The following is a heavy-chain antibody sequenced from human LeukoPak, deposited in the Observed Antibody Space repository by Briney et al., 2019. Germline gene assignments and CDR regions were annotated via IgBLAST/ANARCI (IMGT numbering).Heavy chain of an antibody. CDR3: ARMVDCSGGTCQYYFDY. CDR1: GYTFTSYW. D-gene: IGHD2-15*01. CDR2: IYPGDSQS. J-gene: IGHJ4*02. Sequence: GESLKISCKGSGYTFTSYWIGWVRQMPGRGLEWMGIIYPGDSQSRYSPSFQGQVTISADKSITTAYLQWSSLKASDTAMYYCARMVDCSGGTCQYYFDYWGQGTLVTVSS. V-gene: IGHV5-51*01.